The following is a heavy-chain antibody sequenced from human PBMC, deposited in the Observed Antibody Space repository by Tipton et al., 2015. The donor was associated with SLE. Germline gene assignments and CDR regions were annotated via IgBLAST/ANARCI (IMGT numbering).Heavy chain of an antibody. V-gene: IGHV4-39*07. CDR1: GGSIRSSRHF. CDR3: ARGYCSDGVCYGFGFFDY. D-gene: IGHD2-8*01. J-gene: IGHJ4*02. CDR2: LYYSGNT. Sequence: TLSLTCTVSGGSIRSSRHFWGWIRQPPGKGLEWIGVLYYSGNTYYNPSLKSRVTILADTSKNQFSLKMRSVTAADTAVYFCARGYCSDGVCYGFGFFDYWGQGNLVTVSS.